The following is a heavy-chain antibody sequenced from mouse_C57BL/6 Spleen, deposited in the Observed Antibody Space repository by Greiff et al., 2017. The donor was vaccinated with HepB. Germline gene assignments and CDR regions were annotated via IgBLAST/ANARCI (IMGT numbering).Heavy chain of an antibody. J-gene: IGHJ3*01. CDR1: GYSFTGYY. CDR3: ARESYDGYDDAY. Sequence: DVQLQESGPELVKPGASVKISCKASGYSFTGYYMNWVKQSPEKSLEWIGEINPSTGGTTYNQKFKAKATLTVDKSSSTAYMQLKSLTSEDSAVYYCARESYDGYDDAYWGQGTLVTVSA. D-gene: IGHD2-3*01. CDR2: INPSTGGT. V-gene: IGHV1-42*01.